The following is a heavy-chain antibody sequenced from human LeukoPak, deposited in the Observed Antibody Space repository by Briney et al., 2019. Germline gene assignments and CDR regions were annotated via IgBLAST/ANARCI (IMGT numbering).Heavy chain of an antibody. Sequence: ASETLSLTCTVSGGSISSSSYYWGWIRQPPGKGLEWIGSIYYSGSTYYNPSLKSRVTISVDTSKNQFSLKLSSVTAADTAVYYCAREGVVAATVDYWGQGTLVTVSS. V-gene: IGHV4-39*07. CDR2: IYYSGST. CDR3: AREGVVAATVDY. D-gene: IGHD2-15*01. CDR1: GGSISSSSYY. J-gene: IGHJ4*02.